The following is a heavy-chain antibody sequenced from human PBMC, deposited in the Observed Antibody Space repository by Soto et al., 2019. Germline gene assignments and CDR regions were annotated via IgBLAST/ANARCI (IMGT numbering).Heavy chain of an antibody. CDR3: AKDPLGYCSGGSCFDY. J-gene: IGHJ4*02. CDR2: ISGSGGST. Sequence: GGSLRLSCAASGFTFSSYAMSWVRQAPGKGLEWVSAISGSGGSTYYADSVKGRFTISRDNSKNTLYLQMNSLRAEDTAVYYCAKDPLGYCSGGSCFDYWGQGTLVTVSS. V-gene: IGHV3-23*01. CDR1: GFTFSSYA. D-gene: IGHD2-15*01.